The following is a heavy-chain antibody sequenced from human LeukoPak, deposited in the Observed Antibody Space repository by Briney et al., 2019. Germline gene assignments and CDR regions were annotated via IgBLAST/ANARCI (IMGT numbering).Heavy chain of an antibody. J-gene: IGHJ4*02. CDR2: INHSGST. D-gene: IGHD2-2*01. V-gene: IGHV4-34*01. CDR3: ARVSFTSCRQLDY. CDR1: GGSFSGYY. Sequence: SETLSLNCAVYGGSFSGYYWSWIRQPPGKGLEWIGEINHSGSTNYNPSLKSRVTISVDTSKNQFSLKLSSVTAADTAVYYCARVSFTSCRQLDYWGQGTLVTVSS.